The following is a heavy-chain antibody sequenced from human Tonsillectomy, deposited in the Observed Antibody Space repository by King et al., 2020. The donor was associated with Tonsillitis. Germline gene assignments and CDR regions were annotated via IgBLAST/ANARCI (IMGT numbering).Heavy chain of an antibody. CDR3: ARVYSWGMCAFDT. D-gene: IGHD5-18*01. J-gene: IGHJ3*02. V-gene: IGHV1-2*02. CDR1: GYTFTGYY. Sequence: VQLVESGAEVKKPGASVKVSCKASGYTFTGYYMHWVRQAPGQVFEVMGWINPNSGGTNYAQKFQGRVTMTRDTSISTAYMELSRLRSDDPAVYYCARVYSWGMCAFDTYGHGQMVTVSS. CDR2: INPNSGGT.